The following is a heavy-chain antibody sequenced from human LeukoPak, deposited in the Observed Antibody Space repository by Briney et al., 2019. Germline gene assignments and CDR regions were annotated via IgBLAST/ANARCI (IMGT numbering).Heavy chain of an antibody. J-gene: IGHJ3*02. CDR2: INHSGST. V-gene: IGHV4-34*01. CDR3: ARGPLMTYPLDAFDI. CDR1: GGSFSGYY. Sequence: PSETLSLTCAVYGGSFSGYYWSWIRQPPGKGLEWIGEINHSGSTNYNPSLKSRVTISVDTSKNQFSLKLSSVTAAGTAVYYCARGPLMTYPLDAFDIWGQGTMVTVSS.